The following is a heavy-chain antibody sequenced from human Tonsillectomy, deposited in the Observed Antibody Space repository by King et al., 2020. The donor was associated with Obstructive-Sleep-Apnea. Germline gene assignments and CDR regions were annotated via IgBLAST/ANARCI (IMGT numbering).Heavy chain of an antibody. D-gene: IGHD3-22*01. CDR1: GFTFSSYS. CDR3: ARDTSNVGYDDSSGYYGYFDY. CDR2: ISSSSSTI. V-gene: IGHV3-48*04. J-gene: IGHJ4*02. Sequence: VQLVESGGGLVQPGGSLRLSCAASGFTFSSYSMNWVRQAPGKGLEWVSYISSSSSTIYYADSVKGRFTISRDNAKNSLYLQMNSLRAEDTAVYYCARDTSNVGYDDSSGYYGYFDYWGQGTLVTVSS.